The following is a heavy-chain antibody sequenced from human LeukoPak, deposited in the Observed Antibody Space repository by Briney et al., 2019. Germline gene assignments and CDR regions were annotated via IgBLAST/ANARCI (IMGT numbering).Heavy chain of an antibody. CDR1: GFTFSSYG. CDR2: ISYDGSNK. V-gene: IGHV3-30*18. Sequence: GGSLRLSCAASGFTFSSYGMHWVRQAPGKGLEWVAVISYDGSNKYYADSVKGRFTISRDNSKNTLYLQMNSLRAEDTAVYYCAKDIGDYYDSSGYFPFDYWGQGTLVTVSS. CDR3: AKDIGDYYDSSGYFPFDY. J-gene: IGHJ4*02. D-gene: IGHD3-22*01.